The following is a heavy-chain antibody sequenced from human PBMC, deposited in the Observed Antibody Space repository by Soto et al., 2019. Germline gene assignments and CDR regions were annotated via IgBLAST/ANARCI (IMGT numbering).Heavy chain of an antibody. V-gene: IGHV4-30-2*01. D-gene: IGHD6-13*01. J-gene: IGHJ6*02. Sequence: PSETLSLTCAVSGGSISSGGYSWSWIRQPPGKGLEWIGYIYHSGSTYYNPSLKSRVAISVDTSKNQFSLKLSSVTAADTAVYYCARAGWSSSWYSLDYYYGMDVWGQGTTVTVSS. CDR3: ARAGWSSSWYSLDYYYGMDV. CDR1: GGSISSGGYS. CDR2: IYHSGST.